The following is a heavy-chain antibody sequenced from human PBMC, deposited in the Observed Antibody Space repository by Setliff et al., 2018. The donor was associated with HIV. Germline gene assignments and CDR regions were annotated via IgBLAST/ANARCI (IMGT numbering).Heavy chain of an antibody. CDR3: ARGTDYYATSGYFSYDY. Sequence: SETLSLTCTVSGSSISSFYWNWIRQTPGKGLEWLGYIYDSGATKYNPSLKSRVTISLDTSKSQFSLRLTSVTAADTAVYFCARGTDYYATSGYFSYDYWGQGTLVTV. D-gene: IGHD3-22*01. V-gene: IGHV4-4*09. CDR2: IYDSGAT. CDR1: GSSISSFY. J-gene: IGHJ4*02.